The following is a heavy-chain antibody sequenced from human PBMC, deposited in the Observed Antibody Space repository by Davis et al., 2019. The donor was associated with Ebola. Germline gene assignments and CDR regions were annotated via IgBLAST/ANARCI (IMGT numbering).Heavy chain of an antibody. J-gene: IGHJ3*02. CDR2: INPILGIG. CDR3: ARDLGGVIVKGDAFDI. V-gene: IGHV1-69*04. CDR1: GGTFSSYA. Sequence: SVKVSFQASGGTFSSYAISWVRQAPGQGLEWMGRINPILGIGNYAQKFQGRVTITADKSTSTAYMELSSLRSEDTAVYYCARDLGGVIVKGDAFDIWGQGTMVTVSS. D-gene: IGHD3-16*02.